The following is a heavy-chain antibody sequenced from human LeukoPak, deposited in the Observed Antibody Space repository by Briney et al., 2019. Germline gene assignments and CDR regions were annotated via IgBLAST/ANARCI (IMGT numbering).Heavy chain of an antibody. D-gene: IGHD2-15*01. Sequence: GGSLRLSCAASGFTFSGYAMSWVRQAPGKGLEWVSTLSGSGASTSYADSVKGRFTISRDNSKNTLYPQMNSLRAEDTARYYCAKQKGYCSGGSCYYSDSWGQGTLVTVSS. J-gene: IGHJ4*02. CDR2: LSGSGAST. CDR1: GFTFSGYA. CDR3: AKQKGYCSGGSCYYSDS. V-gene: IGHV3-23*01.